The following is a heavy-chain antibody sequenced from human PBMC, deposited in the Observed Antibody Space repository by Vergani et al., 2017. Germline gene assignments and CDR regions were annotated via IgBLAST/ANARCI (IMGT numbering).Heavy chain of an antibody. J-gene: IGHJ3*02. V-gene: IGHV5-51*01. CDR2: IYPGDSDT. D-gene: IGHD4-23*01. CDR3: ARRGTTVVTGDAFDI. Sequence: EVQLVQSGAEVKKPGESLKISCKGSGYSFTSYWIGWVRPMPGKGLEWMGLIYPGDSDTRYSPSFQGQVTISADKSISTAYLQWSSLKASDTAMYYCARRGTTVVTGDAFDIWGQGTMVTVSS. CDR1: GYSFTSYW.